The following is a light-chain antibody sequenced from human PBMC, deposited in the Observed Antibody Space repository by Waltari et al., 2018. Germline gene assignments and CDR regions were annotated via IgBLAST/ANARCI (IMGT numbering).Light chain of an antibody. CDR3: CSFASRIGV. Sequence: QSALTQPASVSGSPGQSITISCTGTSSDVGSHNFVPCAQQHPGKAPKLIISEVTKRPSGVSKRFSGSKSGNTASLSISGLQADDEADYYCCSFASRIGVFGGGTKVTVL. CDR2: EVT. J-gene: IGLJ2*01. CDR1: SSDVGSHNF. V-gene: IGLV2-23*02.